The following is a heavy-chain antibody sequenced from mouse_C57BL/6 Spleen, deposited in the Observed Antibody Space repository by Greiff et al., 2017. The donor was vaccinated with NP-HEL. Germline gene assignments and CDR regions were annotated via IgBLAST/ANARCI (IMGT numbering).Heavy chain of an antibody. CDR3: ARGSYYGSSPRYFDV. Sequence: QVQLQQPGAELVKPGASVKLSCKASGYTFTSYWMHWVKQRPGQGLEWIGMIHPNSGSTNYNEKFKSKATLTVDKSSSTAYMQLSSLTSEDSAVYYCARGSYYGSSPRYFDVWGTGTTVTVSS. CDR2: IHPNSGST. D-gene: IGHD1-1*01. J-gene: IGHJ1*03. CDR1: GYTFTSYW. V-gene: IGHV1-64*01.